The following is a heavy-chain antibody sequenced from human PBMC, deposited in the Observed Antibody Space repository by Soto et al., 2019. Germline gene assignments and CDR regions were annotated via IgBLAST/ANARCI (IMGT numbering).Heavy chain of an antibody. CDR2: ISAYNGNT. CDR1: GYTFTSYG. J-gene: IGHJ4*02. D-gene: IGHD3-9*01. V-gene: IGHV1-18*01. CDR3: ARDPYDILTGYYNGLDY. Sequence: ASVKVSCKASGYTFTSYGISWVRQAPGQGLEWMGWISAYNGNTNYAQKLQGRVTMTTDTSTSTAYMELRGLRSDDTAVYYCARDPYDILTGYYNGLDYWGQGTLVTVSS.